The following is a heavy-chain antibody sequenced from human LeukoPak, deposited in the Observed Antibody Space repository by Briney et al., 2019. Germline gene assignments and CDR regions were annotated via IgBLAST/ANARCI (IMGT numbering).Heavy chain of an antibody. J-gene: IGHJ6*02. CDR2: ISGSGGST. CDR1: GFTFSSYA. CDR3: AKVSISLSDGMDV. D-gene: IGHD6-6*01. V-gene: IGHV3-23*01. Sequence: GGSLRLSCAASGFTFSSYAMSWARQAPGKGLEWVSAISGSGGSTYYADSVKSRFTISRDNSKNTLYLQMNSLRAEDTAVYYCAKVSISLSDGMDVWGQGTTVTVSS.